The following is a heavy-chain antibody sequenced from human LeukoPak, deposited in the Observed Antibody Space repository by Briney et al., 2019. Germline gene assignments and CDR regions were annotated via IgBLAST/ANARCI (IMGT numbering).Heavy chain of an antibody. J-gene: IGHJ4*01. V-gene: IGHV3-30*02. Sequence: GGSLRLSCAASGFTFSTHDMHWVRQAPGKGLEWVAFIRYDGSHEYYADSVKGRFTISRDNSKNTLYLQMDSVRSEDTALCYCAKPSGSGVDYWGQGTRVTVSS. CDR1: GFTFSTHD. CDR2: IRYDGSHE. D-gene: IGHD1-26*01. CDR3: AKPSGSGVDY.